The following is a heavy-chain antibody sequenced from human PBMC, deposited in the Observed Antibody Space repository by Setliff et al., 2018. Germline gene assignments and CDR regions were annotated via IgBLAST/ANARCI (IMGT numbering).Heavy chain of an antibody. CDR1: GYTFTSYD. V-gene: IGHV1-8*02. Sequence: ASVKVSCKASGYTFTSYDINWVRQATGQGLEWMGWMNPNSGNTGYAQKFQSRVTMTRNTSISTAYMELSSLRSEDTAVYYCARLYYDYVWGSYRLYYYYGMDVWGQGTTVTVSS. CDR3: ARLYYDYVWGSYRLYYYYGMDV. CDR2: MNPNSGNT. D-gene: IGHD3-16*02. J-gene: IGHJ6*02.